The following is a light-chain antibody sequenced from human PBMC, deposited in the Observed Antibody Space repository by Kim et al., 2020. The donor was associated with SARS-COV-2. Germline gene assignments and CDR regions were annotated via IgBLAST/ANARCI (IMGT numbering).Light chain of an antibody. CDR1: SLRSYY. V-gene: IGLV3-19*01. CDR2: GKN. J-gene: IGLJ7*01. CDR3: NSRDSSGNHLRAV. Sequence: SSELTQDPAVSVALGQTVRITCQGDSLRSYYASWYQQKPGQAPVLVIYGKNNRPSGIPDRFSGSSSGNTASLTITGAQAEDEADYYCNSRDSSGNHLRAVFVAGTHLPVL.